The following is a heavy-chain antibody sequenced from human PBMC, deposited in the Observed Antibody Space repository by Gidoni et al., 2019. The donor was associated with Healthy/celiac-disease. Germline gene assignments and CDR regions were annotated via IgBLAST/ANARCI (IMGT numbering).Heavy chain of an antibody. CDR1: GGSFSGYY. CDR2: INHSGST. V-gene: IGHV4-34*01. J-gene: IGHJ4*02. Sequence: QVQLQQWGAGLWRPSETLSLTCAVYGGSFSGYYWSWIRQPPGKGLEWIGEINHSGSTNYNPSLKSRVTISVDTSKKQFSLKLSSVTAADTAVYYCARAAAPRGAFDYWGQGTLVTVSS. D-gene: IGHD6-13*01. CDR3: ARAAAPRGAFDY.